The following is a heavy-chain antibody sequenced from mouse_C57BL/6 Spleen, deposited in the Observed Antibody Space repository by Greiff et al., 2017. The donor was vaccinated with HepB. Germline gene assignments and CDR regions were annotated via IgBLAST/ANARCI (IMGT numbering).Heavy chain of an antibody. D-gene: IGHD1-1*01. V-gene: IGHV2-2*01. CDR1: GFSLTSYG. J-gene: IGHJ4*01. CDR3: ARNKLRSNYAMDY. Sequence: QVQLKESGPGLVQPSQSLSITCTVSGFSLTSYGVHWVRQAPGKGLEWLGVIWSGGCTDDNAAFIYRLSISKDNSKSQGFFKMNSLQADDTAIYYCARNKLRSNYAMDYWGQGTSVTVSS. CDR2: IWSGGCT.